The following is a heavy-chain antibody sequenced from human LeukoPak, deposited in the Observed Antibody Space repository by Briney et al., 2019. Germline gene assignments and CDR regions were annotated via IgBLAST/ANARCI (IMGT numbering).Heavy chain of an antibody. CDR1: GFSFSTYA. V-gene: IGHV3-23*01. CDR3: ASHYSGYALY. Sequence: GGSLRLSCVASGFSFSTYAMVWVRQAPGKGLEWVSAMTRDGRTFYADSVQGRVTIPRDNSKDTLYLQMSSLGAEDTAVYCCASHYSGYALYWGQGTLVTVSS. J-gene: IGHJ4*02. D-gene: IGHD5-12*01. CDR2: MTRDGRT.